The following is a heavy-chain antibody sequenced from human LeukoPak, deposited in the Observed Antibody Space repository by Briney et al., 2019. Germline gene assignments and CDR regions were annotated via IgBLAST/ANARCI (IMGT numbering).Heavy chain of an antibody. D-gene: IGHD6-6*01. CDR1: GFTFSSYA. CDR3: AKAITSIAALNWFDP. Sequence: PGGSLRLSCAASGFTFSSYAMSWVRQAPGKGLEWVSAISGSGDSTYYADSVKGRFTISRDNSKNTLYLQMNSLRAEDTAVYYCAKAITSIAALNWFDPWGQGTLVTVSS. V-gene: IGHV3-23*01. J-gene: IGHJ5*02. CDR2: ISGSGDST.